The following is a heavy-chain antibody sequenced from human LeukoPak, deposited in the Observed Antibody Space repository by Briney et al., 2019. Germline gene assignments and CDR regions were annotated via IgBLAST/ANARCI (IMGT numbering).Heavy chain of an antibody. CDR1: GFTFSGYA. J-gene: IGHJ5*02. V-gene: IGHV3-23*01. CDR2: ITGSGSNT. D-gene: IGHD5-24*01. Sequence: PGGSLTLSCAASGFTFSGYAMSWVRQAPGKGLAWVSAITGSGSNTYSEDSVKGRLIISRDNSKSTLYLQMNSLRAEDTAVYYCSKGGMATMYNWFDPWGQGTLVTVSS. CDR3: SKGGMATMYNWFDP.